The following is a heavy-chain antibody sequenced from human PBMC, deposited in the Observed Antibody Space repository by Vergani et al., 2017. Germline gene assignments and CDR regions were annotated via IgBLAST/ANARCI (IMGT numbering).Heavy chain of an antibody. Sequence: QVQLQESGPGLVRPSETLSLSCTVSDGSISPYFWSWIRQPPGKGLEWIGYICYIGIPNYNPSLKSRITMSVDTSKNQFSLKVNSVTAAGTAVYFCARGGSPRKGPYYGAGRAAFDSWGQETLVTVSS. CDR2: ICYIGIP. D-gene: IGHD3-10*01. J-gene: IGHJ4*02. V-gene: IGHV4-59*01. CDR3: ARGGSPRKGPYYGAGRAAFDS. CDR1: DGSISPYF.